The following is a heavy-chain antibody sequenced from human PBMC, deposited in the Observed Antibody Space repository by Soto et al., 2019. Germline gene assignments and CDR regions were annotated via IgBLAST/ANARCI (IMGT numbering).Heavy chain of an antibody. CDR2: IYWDDDK. Sequence: SGPTLVNPTQTLTLACTFSGFSLSTSGVGVGWIRQPPGKALEWLALIYWDDDKRYSPSLKSRLTITKDTSKNQVVLTMTNMDPVDTATYYCAHRRSVLRYFDWLLLDWFDPWGQGTLVTVSS. CDR1: GFSLSTSGVG. V-gene: IGHV2-5*02. J-gene: IGHJ5*02. CDR3: AHRRSVLRYFDWLLLDWFDP. D-gene: IGHD3-9*01.